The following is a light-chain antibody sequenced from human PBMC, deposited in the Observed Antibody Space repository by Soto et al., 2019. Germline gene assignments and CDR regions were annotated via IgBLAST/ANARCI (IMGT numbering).Light chain of an antibody. CDR2: DVS. CDR3: DSYTSSSYYV. J-gene: IGLJ1*01. CDR1: GSDVGGYRY. Sequence: QSALTQPASVSGSPGQSIAISCTGPGSDVGGYRYVSWYQQHPGQAPKLIIYDVSNRPSGVSDGFSGSKSGNTASLTISGLQSEDEADYYCDSYTSSSYYVFGTGTNLTVL. V-gene: IGLV2-14*01.